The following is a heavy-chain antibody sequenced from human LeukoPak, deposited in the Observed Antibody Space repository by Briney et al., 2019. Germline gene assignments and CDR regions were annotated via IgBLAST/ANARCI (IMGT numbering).Heavy chain of an antibody. CDR2: INHSGST. D-gene: IGHD3-22*01. Sequence: SETLSLTCAVYGGSFRGYYWSWIRQPPGKGLEWIGEINHSGSTNYNPSLKSRVTISVDTSKNQFSLKLSSVTAADTAVYYCARVTYYYDSKDAFDIWGQGTMVTVSS. J-gene: IGHJ3*02. CDR1: GGSFRGYY. V-gene: IGHV4-34*01. CDR3: ARVTYYYDSKDAFDI.